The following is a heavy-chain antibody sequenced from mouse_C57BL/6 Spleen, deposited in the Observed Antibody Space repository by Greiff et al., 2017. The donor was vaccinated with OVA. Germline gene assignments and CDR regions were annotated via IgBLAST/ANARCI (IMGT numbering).Heavy chain of an antibody. CDR3: ARHYDYDDYYAMDY. J-gene: IGHJ4*01. CDR2: IWSDGST. D-gene: IGHD2-4*01. CDR1: GFSLTSYG. V-gene: IGHV2-6-1*01. Sequence: VQLQQSGPGLVAPSQSLSITCTVSGFSLTSYGVHWVRQPPGKGLEWLVVIWSDGSTTYNSALKSRLSISKDNSKSQVFVKMNSLQTDDTAMDYCARHYDYDDYYAMDYWGQGTSVTVSS.